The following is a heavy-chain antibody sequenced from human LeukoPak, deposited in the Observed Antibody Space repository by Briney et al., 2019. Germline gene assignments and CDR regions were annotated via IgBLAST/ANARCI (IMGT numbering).Heavy chain of an antibody. Sequence: ASVKVSCKASGYTFTSYGISWVRQAPGQGLEWMGWISAYNGNTNYAQKLQGRVTMTTDTSTSTAYMELRSLRSDDTAVYYCARDSYQTAMAPLGPTPNWFDPWGQGTLVTVSS. CDR1: GYTFTSYG. V-gene: IGHV1-18*01. CDR3: ARDSYQTAMAPLGPTPNWFDP. CDR2: ISAYNGNT. J-gene: IGHJ5*02. D-gene: IGHD5-18*01.